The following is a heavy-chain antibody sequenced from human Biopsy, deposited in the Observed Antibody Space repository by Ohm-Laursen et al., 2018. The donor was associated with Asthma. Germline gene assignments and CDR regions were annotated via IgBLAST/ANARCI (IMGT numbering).Heavy chain of an antibody. J-gene: IGHJ6*02. D-gene: IGHD6-13*01. V-gene: IGHV4-39*01. CDR2: IYYSGTT. Sequence: ETLSLTCSLSSGSGGYMRSGNYYWGWIRQPPGKGLEWIGSIYYSGTTYYNPSLESRVTVSAHTTKKHVSLKLTSVTAADTAVYYCVRGSSSWHHGPFHYYYGLDVWGQGTTATVSS. CDR3: VRGSSSWHHGPFHYYYGLDV. CDR1: SGSGGYMRSGNYY.